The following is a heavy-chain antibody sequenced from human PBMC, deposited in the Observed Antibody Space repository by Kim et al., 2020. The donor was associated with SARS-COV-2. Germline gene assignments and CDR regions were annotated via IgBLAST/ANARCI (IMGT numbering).Heavy chain of an antibody. CDR2: IYYSGST. Sequence: SETLSLTCTVSGGSISSGGYYWSWIRQHPGKGLEWIGYIYYSGSTYYNPSLKSRVTISVDTSKNQFSLKLSSVTAADTAVYYCARGYYYGSGSYSNWGQGTLVTVSS. J-gene: IGHJ4*02. V-gene: IGHV4-31*03. D-gene: IGHD3-10*01. CDR1: GGSISSGGYY. CDR3: ARGYYYGSGSYSN.